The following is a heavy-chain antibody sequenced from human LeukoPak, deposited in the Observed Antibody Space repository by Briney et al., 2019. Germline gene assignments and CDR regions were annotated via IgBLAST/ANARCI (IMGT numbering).Heavy chain of an antibody. CDR1: GYTFTSYD. CDR2: MNPNSGNT. CDR3: ARHSSDWEFDY. Sequence: GASVKVSCKASGYTFTSYDINWVRQATGQGLEWMGWMNPNSGNTGYAQKFQGRVTITRNTSISTAYTELRSLRSDDTAVYYCARHSSDWEFDYWGQGTLVTVSS. J-gene: IGHJ4*02. V-gene: IGHV1-8*03. D-gene: IGHD6-19*01.